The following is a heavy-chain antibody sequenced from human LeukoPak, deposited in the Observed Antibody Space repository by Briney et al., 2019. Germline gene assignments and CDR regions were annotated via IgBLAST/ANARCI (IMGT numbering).Heavy chain of an antibody. CDR2: IYYSGSN. D-gene: IGHD1-1*01. CDR1: GGSNSSYY. Sequence: SETLSLTCTVSGGSNSSYYWSWIRQPPGKGLEWIGYIYYSGSNNYNPSLKNRVTISVDTSKNQFSLRLSSVTAADTAVYYCARVTGGNWNYYYYYMDVWGKGTTVTVSS. V-gene: IGHV4-59*12. CDR3: ARVTGGNWNYYYYYMDV. J-gene: IGHJ6*03.